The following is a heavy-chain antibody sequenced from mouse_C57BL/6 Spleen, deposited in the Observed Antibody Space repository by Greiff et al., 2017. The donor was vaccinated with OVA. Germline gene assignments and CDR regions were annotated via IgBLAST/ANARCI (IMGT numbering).Heavy chain of an antibody. CDR3: AGGGYDYDDGGYYAMDY. J-gene: IGHJ4*01. Sequence: VQLQQPGAELVKPGASVKLSCKASGYTFTSYWMHWVKQRPGRGLEWIGRIDPNSGGTKYNEKFKSKATLTVDKPSSTAYMQLSSLTSEDSAVYYCAGGGYDYDDGGYYAMDYWGQGTSVTVSS. CDR1: GYTFTSYW. V-gene: IGHV1-72*01. CDR2: IDPNSGGT. D-gene: IGHD2-4*01.